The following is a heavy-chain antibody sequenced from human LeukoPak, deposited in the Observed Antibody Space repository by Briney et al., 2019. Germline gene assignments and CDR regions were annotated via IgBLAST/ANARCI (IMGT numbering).Heavy chain of an antibody. CDR1: GYTFTNYY. D-gene: IGHD6-13*01. CDR2: INSSGGST. V-gene: IGHV1-46*01. CDR3: ARTLSAAGVDY. J-gene: IGHJ4*02. Sequence: ASVKVSCKASGYTFTNYYMHWVRQAPGQGLEWMGIINSSGGSTNYAQKFQGRVTMTRDTSTSTVYMELSSLRSEDTVVYYCARTLSAAGVDYWGQGTLVTVSS.